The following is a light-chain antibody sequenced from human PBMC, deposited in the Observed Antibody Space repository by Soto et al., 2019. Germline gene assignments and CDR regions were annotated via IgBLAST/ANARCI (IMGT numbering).Light chain of an antibody. J-gene: IGKJ2*01. CDR1: QSISSW. CDR3: QRGHT. Sequence: DIQMTQSPSTLSASVGDRVTITCRASQSISSWLAWYQQKPGKAPKLLIYKASSLESRVPSRFSGGVSGTEFTLTISRLQPGDFATCYCQRGHTLGQGTKLAIK. CDR2: KAS. V-gene: IGKV1-5*03.